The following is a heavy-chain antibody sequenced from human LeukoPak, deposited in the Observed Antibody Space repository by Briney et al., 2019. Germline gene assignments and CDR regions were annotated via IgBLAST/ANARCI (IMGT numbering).Heavy chain of an antibody. J-gene: IGHJ4*02. V-gene: IGHV4-59*06. CDR2: IYYSGST. Sequence: PSETLSLTCTVSGGSISNYYWSWIRQPPGKGLEWIGYIYYSGSTYYNPSLKSRVTISVDTSKNQFSLKLSSVTAADTAVYYCASIKRGYSYGYDYWGQGTLVTVSS. CDR1: GGSISNYY. CDR3: ASIKRGYSYGYDY. D-gene: IGHD5-18*01.